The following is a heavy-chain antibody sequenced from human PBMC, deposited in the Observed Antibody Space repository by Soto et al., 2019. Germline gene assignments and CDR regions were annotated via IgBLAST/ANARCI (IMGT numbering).Heavy chain of an antibody. Sequence: PGGSLRLSCAVSGFICSSYDMSWARQAPGKGLEWASTILVGGSTHYEDAVKGRFTISRDTSKNAVYLQMNSLTAGDTAVYYCAKATATSGGAFEIYGQGTMVTVSS. J-gene: IGHJ3*02. V-gene: IGHV3-23*01. CDR1: GFICSSYD. CDR3: AKATATSGGAFEI. CDR2: ILVGGST. D-gene: IGHD1-1*01.